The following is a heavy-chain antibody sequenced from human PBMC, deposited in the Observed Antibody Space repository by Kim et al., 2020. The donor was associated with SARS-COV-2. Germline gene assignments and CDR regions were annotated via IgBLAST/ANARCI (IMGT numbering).Heavy chain of an antibody. J-gene: IGHJ4*02. CDR2: GSLK. Sequence: GSLKDYVDSVKGRFTISRDNAKTSLSLLMNGLRPEDTAVYFCARGWMPDYWGQGTLVTVSS. CDR3: ARGWMPDY. D-gene: IGHD5-12*01. V-gene: IGHV3-7*04.